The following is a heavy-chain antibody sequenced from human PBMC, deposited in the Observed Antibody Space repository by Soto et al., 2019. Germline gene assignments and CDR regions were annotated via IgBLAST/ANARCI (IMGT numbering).Heavy chain of an antibody. CDR1: GGSFSGYY. V-gene: IGHV4-34*01. D-gene: IGHD6-19*01. CDR2: INHSGST. Sequence: SETLSLTCAVYGGSFSGYYWSWIRQPPGKGLEWIGEINHSGSTNYNPSLKSRVTISVDTSKNQFSLKLSSVTAADTAVYYCASDSGPISRPGYSSGWYNYWRQGTLVTVSS. J-gene: IGHJ4*02. CDR3: ASDSGPISRPGYSSGWYNY.